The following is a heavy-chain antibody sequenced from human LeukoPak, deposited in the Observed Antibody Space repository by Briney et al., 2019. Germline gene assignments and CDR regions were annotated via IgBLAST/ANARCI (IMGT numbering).Heavy chain of an antibody. Sequence: SGGSLRLSCAASGFTFSSYWMYWVRQAPGKGLDWVSSISSGGNYIYYADSVKGRFTISRDNAKNSLYLQMNSLRAEDTAVYYCARNALGAGYYFDYWGQGTLVTVSS. V-gene: IGHV3-21*01. CDR3: ARNALGAGYYFDY. J-gene: IGHJ4*02. D-gene: IGHD1-26*01. CDR1: GFTFSSYW. CDR2: ISSGGNYI.